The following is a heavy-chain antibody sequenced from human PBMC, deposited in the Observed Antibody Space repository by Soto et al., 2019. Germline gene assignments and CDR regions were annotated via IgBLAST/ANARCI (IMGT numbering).Heavy chain of an antibody. CDR3: AKEYTATADFFYY. CDR2: IIGSGGRT. D-gene: IGHD2-2*02. CDR1: GFTFSTYA. V-gene: IGHV3-23*01. J-gene: IGHJ4*02. Sequence: GGSLRLSCAASGFTFSTYAMSWVRQAPGKGLEWVSGIIGSGGRTFYADSVKGRFTISRDNSKNTLYLQTNSLRAEDTAVYYRAKEYTATADFFYYWGQGTLVTVSS.